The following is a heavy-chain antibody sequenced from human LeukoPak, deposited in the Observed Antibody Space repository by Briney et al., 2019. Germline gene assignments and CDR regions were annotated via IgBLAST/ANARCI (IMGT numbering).Heavy chain of an antibody. D-gene: IGHD2-2*01. V-gene: IGHV4-4*09. Sequence: SETLSLTCTGSGGSISSYYWSWIRQPPGKGLEWIGYSYTSGSTNYNPSLKSRVTISVDTSKNQFSLKLSSVTAADTAVHYCARRGAQGYCSSTSCYAFDIRGQGTMVTVSS. CDR2: SYTSGST. CDR3: ARRGAQGYCSSTSCYAFDI. J-gene: IGHJ3*02. CDR1: GGSISSYY.